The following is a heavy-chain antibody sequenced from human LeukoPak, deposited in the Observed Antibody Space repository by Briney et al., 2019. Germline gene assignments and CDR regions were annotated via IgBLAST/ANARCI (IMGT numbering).Heavy chain of an antibody. V-gene: IGHV3-33*06. Sequence: GGSLRLSCAASGFTFSSYGMHWVRQAPGKGLEWVAVIWYDGSNKYYADSVKGRFTISRDNSKNTLYLQMNSLRAEDTAVYYCAKDRSDNKTWYASSHWGQGTLVTVSS. CDR1: GFTFSSYG. J-gene: IGHJ4*02. CDR3: AKDRSDNKTWYASSH. CDR2: IWYDGSNK. D-gene: IGHD2-8*01.